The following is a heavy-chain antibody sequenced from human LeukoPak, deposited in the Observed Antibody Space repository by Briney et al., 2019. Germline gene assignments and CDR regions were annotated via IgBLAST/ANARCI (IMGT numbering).Heavy chain of an antibody. V-gene: IGHV6-1*01. CDR1: GDSVSSNIAA. Sequence: SQTLSHTCIISGDSVSSNIAAWTWIRQSPSRGLEWLGRTYYRSRWFYEYAVSVKGRITINLDTSKNQLSLEMNSVIPEDTAVYYCARDPDSSSEWGPFDYWGQGTLVTVSS. J-gene: IGHJ4*02. CDR2: TYYRSRWFY. CDR3: ARDPDSSSEWGPFDY. D-gene: IGHD6-6*01.